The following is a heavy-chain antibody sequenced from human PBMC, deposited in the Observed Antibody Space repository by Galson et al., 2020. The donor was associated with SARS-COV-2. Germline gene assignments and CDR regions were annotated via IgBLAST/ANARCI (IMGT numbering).Heavy chain of an antibody. Sequence: GGSLRLSCAGSGFTFSDHYMDWVRQAPGKGLEWVGRIRNKPYSSTTEYAASVNGRFTISRDDSENSLFLQMNSLKTEDTAEYYCARAGGYCVGGSCYFYGLDVWGQGTTVTVSS. CDR2: IRNKPYSSTT. CDR3: ARAGGYCVGGSCYFYGLDV. J-gene: IGHJ6*02. D-gene: IGHD2-15*01. V-gene: IGHV3-72*01. CDR1: GFTFSDHY.